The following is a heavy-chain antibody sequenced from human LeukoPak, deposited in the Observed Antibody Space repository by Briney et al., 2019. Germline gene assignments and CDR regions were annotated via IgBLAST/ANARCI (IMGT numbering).Heavy chain of an antibody. CDR2: IKQDGSGK. V-gene: IGHV3-7*01. Sequence: GGSLRLSCAPSGFTFSSYSMNWVRQAPGKGLEWVANIKQDGSGKYYVDSVKGRFTISRDNAKNSLYLQMNSLRAEDTAVYYCARDAAVAAYFDYWGQGTLVTVSS. J-gene: IGHJ4*02. CDR1: GFTFSSYS. CDR3: ARDAAVAAYFDY. D-gene: IGHD6-19*01.